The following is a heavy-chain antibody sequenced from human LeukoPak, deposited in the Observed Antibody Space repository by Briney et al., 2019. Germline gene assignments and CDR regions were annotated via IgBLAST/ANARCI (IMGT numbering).Heavy chain of an antibody. Sequence: PGGSLRLSCAASGFIFSSWWMIWFRRLPGKGLLSVSHINTDGSYIRYADSVKGRFAISRDNAKNTLYLQMNSLRPEDTGVYYCTTFGIDWSLSYWGQGALVTVSS. J-gene: IGHJ4*02. V-gene: IGHV3-74*01. CDR2: INTDGSYI. CDR3: TTFGIDWSLSY. CDR1: GFIFSSWW. D-gene: IGHD3-9*01.